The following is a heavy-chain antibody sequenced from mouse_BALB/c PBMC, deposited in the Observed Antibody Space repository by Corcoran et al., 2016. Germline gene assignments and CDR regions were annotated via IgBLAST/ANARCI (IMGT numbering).Heavy chain of an antibody. CDR1: GYSITSGYY. J-gene: IGHJ3*01. D-gene: IGHD1-1*02. CDR3: ARAAYGGVAY. Sequence: DVQLQESGPGLVKPSQSLSLTCSVTGYSITSGYYWNWIRQFPGNKLEWMGYISYDGSNNYNPSLKNRISITRDTSKNQFFLKLNSVTTEDTATYYCARAAYGGVAYWGQGTLVTVSA. CDR2: ISYDGSN. V-gene: IGHV3-6*02.